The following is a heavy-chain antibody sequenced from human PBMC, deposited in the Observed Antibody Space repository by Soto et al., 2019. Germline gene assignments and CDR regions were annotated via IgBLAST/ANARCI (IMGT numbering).Heavy chain of an antibody. CDR1: VFTLSDHY. Sequence: AWGALLLSCACSVFTLSDHYISWVRQAPGKGLDLVGRYRYKPQGYSTAYAASVKGRFTTSRDESKNSAYLQMNRLKTEDTAVYYCVRATYFSDSSGYTRCLDYWGQGTVVTVSS. CDR3: VRATYFSDSSGYTRCLDY. D-gene: IGHD3-22*01. V-gene: IGHV3-72*01. J-gene: IGHJ4*02. CDR2: YRYKPQGYST.